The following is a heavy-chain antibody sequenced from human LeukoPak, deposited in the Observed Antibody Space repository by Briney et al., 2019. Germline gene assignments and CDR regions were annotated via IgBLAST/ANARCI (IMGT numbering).Heavy chain of an antibody. CDR2: IYYSGST. Sequence: PSETLSLTCTVSVGSIISYYWSWIRQPPGKGLEWIGYIYYSGSTNYNPSLKSRVTISVDTSKNQFSLKLSSVTAADTAVYYCATICSSTSGHNYMDVWGKGTTVTVSS. CDR3: ATICSSTSGHNYMDV. J-gene: IGHJ6*03. V-gene: IGHV4-59*01. D-gene: IGHD2-2*02. CDR1: VGSIISYY.